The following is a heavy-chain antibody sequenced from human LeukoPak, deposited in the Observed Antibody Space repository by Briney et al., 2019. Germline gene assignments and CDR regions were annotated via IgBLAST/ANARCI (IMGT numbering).Heavy chain of an antibody. V-gene: IGHV1-2*02. CDR1: GYTFTGYY. D-gene: IGHD3-10*01. CDR2: INPNSGGT. CDR3: ARDYYGSGSYSTDF. Sequence: GASVKVSCKASGYTFTGYYMHWVRQAPGQGLEWMGWINPNSGGTNYAQKFQGRVTMTRDTSIDTAYMELSRLRSDDTAVYYCARDYYGSGSYSTDFWAQGTLVTVSS. J-gene: IGHJ4*02.